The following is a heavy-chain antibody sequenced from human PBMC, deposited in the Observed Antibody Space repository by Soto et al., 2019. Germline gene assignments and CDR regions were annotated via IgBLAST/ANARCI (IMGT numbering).Heavy chain of an antibody. Sequence: PGGSLRLSCAASGFTFSSYWMSWVRQAPGKGLEWVANIKQDGSEKYYVDSVKGRFTISRDNAKNSLYLQMNSLRAEDTAVYYCAREIRYGSGWYHKGFDPWGQGTLVTVSS. D-gene: IGHD6-19*01. CDR2: IKQDGSEK. CDR1: GFTFSSYW. J-gene: IGHJ5*02. CDR3: AREIRYGSGWYHKGFDP. V-gene: IGHV3-7*05.